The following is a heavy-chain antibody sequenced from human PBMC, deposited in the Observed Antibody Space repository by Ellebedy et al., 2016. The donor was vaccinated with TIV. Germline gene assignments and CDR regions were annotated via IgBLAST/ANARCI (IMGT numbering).Heavy chain of an antibody. CDR2: VSSSGSTI. J-gene: IGHJ4*02. Sequence: GESLKISCAASGFTFSDYYMSWIRQAPGKGLEWVSYVSSSGSTIYYADSVKGRFTISRDDAENALYLQMNGLRAGDTAVYYCANAYCSGGSCYSADGDYEDFDYWGQGTLVTVSS. CDR3: ANAYCSGGSCYSADGDYEDFDY. V-gene: IGHV3-11*01. D-gene: IGHD2-15*01. CDR1: GFTFSDYY.